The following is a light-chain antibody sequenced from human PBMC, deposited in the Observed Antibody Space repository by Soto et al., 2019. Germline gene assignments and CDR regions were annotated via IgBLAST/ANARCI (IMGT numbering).Light chain of an antibody. V-gene: IGKV3-11*01. Sequence: EIVLTQSPATLSLSPGERATLSCRASQSVSSYLAWYQQKPGQAPGLLIYDASNRATGIPARFSGSGSGTDFTLTISSLETEDFAVYYCQQRSNWPPLTFGQGTKVEIK. CDR2: DAS. CDR3: QQRSNWPPLT. CDR1: QSVSSY. J-gene: IGKJ1*01.